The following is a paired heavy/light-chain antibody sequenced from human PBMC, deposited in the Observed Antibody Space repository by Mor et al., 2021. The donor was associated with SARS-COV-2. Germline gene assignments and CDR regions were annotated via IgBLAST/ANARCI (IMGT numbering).Heavy chain of an antibody. D-gene: IGHD2-8*01. V-gene: IGHV4-4*07. Sequence: QVQLQESGPGLVKPSETLSLTCTVSGGSISSYYWSWIRQPAGKGLEWIGRIYTSGSTNYNPSLKSRVTMSVDTSKNQFSLKLSSVTAADTAVYYCARDNGRAGYGYYYYGMDVWGQGTTVTVSS. CDR2: IYTSGST. CDR3: ARDNGRAGYGYYYYGMDV. J-gene: IGHJ6*02. CDR1: GGSISSYY.
Light chain of an antibody. CDR2: LGS. CDR1: QSLLHSNGYNY. CDR3: MQALQTS. V-gene: IGKV2-28*01. J-gene: IGKJ3*01. Sequence: DIVMTQSPLSLPVTPGEPASISCRSSQSLLHSNGYNYLDWYLQKPGQSPQLLIYLGSNRASGVPDRFSGSGSGTDFTLKISRVEAEDVGVYYCMQALQTSFGPGTKVDIK.